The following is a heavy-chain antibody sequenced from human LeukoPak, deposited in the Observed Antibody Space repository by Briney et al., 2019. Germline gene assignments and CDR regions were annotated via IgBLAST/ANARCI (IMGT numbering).Heavy chain of an antibody. CDR1: GGTFRSYA. CDR3: AREVVWFRRNYGIEI. D-gene: IGHD3/OR15-3a*01. V-gene: IGHV1-69*13. Sequence: AASVKVSCKASGGTFRSYAISWVRQAPGQGLEWMGRIIPIFGTANYAQKFQGRVTITADESTSTAYMELSSLRSEDTAVLYCAREVVWFRRNYGIEIWGQGTTVTVSS. CDR2: IIPIFGTA. J-gene: IGHJ6*02.